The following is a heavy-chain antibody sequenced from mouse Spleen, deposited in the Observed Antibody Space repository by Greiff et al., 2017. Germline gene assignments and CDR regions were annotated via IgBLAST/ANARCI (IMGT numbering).Heavy chain of an antibody. D-gene: IGHD2-14*01. J-gene: IGHJ3*01. V-gene: IGHV1-26*01. CDR1: GYTFTDYY. Sequence: EVQLQQSGPELVKPGASVKISCKASGYTFTDYYMNWVKQSHGKSLEWIGDINPNNGGTSYNQKFKGKATLTVDKSSSTAYMELRSLTSEDSAVYYCARNRYDGWFAYWGQGTLVTVSA. CDR3: ARNRYDGWFAY. CDR2: INPNNGGT.